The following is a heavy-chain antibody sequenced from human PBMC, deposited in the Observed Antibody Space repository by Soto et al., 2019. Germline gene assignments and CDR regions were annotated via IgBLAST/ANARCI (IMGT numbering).Heavy chain of an antibody. CDR1: GGTFSSYA. D-gene: IGHD1-26*01. CDR3: ARGWSYYDPEYFQH. CDR2: IIPIFGTA. Sequence: QVQLVQSGAEVKKPGSSVKVSCKASGGTFSSYAISWVRQAPGQGLEWMGGIIPIFGTANYAQKFQGRVTXNAXEXTSTAYMELSSLRSEDTAVYYCARGWSYYDPEYFQHWGQGTLVTVSS. J-gene: IGHJ1*01. V-gene: IGHV1-69*12.